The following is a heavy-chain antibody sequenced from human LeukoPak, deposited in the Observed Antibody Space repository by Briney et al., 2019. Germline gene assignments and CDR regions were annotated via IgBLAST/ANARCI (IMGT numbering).Heavy chain of an antibody. CDR3: AWYYYDSSGYYWGHFDY. CDR2: IIPIFGTA. J-gene: IGHJ4*02. V-gene: IGHV1-69*05. Sequence: SVKDSCKASGGTFSSYAISWVRQAPGQGLEWMGRIIPIFGTANHAQKFQGRVTITTDESTSTAYMELSSLRSEDTAVYYCAWYYYDSSGYYWGHFDYWGQGTLVTVSS. D-gene: IGHD3-22*01. CDR1: GGTFSSYA.